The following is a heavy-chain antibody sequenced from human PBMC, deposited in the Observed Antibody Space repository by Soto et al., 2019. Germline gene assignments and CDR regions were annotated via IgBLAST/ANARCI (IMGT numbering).Heavy chain of an antibody. CDR2: ISYDGSNK. D-gene: IGHD3-3*01. CDR1: GFTFSSYA. Sequence: QVQLVESGGGVVQPGRSLRLSCAASGFTFSSYAMHWVRQAPGKGLEWVAVISYDGSNKYYADSVKGRFTISRDNSKNTLYLQMNSLRAEDTAVYYCARDGFLEWLLLVWGQGTLVTVSS. CDR3: ARDGFLEWLLLV. J-gene: IGHJ4*02. V-gene: IGHV3-30-3*01.